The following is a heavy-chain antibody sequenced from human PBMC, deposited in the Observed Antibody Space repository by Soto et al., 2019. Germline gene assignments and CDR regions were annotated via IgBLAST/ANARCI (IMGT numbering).Heavy chain of an antibody. CDR1: GFSVGGNY. CDR2: IYSGGNT. CDR3: PRGPTSDC. Sequence: EERLVQSGGGLVQPGVSLRLSCAASGFSVGGNYMSWVRQAPVKGLELVSLIYSGGNTFYADSMKGRFTLSRDNSNNMLYLQMVCLRAEDTAVYYCPRGPTSDCWGQGNLVIVSS. V-gene: IGHV3-53*01. J-gene: IGHJ4*02.